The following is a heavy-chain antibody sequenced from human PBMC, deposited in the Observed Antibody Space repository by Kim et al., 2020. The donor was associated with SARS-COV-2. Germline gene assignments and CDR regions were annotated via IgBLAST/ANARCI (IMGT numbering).Heavy chain of an antibody. CDR3: ARDRRIFGVVIMEGFDP. CDR1: GYTFTSYA. D-gene: IGHD3-3*02. Sequence: ASVKVSCKASGYTFTSYAMHWVRQAPGQRLEWMGWINAGNGNTKYSQKFQGRVTITRYTSASTAYMELSSLRSEDTAVYYCARDRRIFGVVIMEGFDPWGQGTLVTVSS. J-gene: IGHJ5*02. CDR2: INAGNGNT. V-gene: IGHV1-3*01.